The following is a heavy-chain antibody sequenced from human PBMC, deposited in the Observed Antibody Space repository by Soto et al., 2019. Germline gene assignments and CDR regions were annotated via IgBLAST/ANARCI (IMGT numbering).Heavy chain of an antibody. CDR3: SRGGVTSRTFDY. D-gene: IGHD3-3*01. CDR2: IFPDDSDT. CDR1: GYIIKNYW. J-gene: IGHJ4*02. V-gene: IGHV5-51*01. Sequence: PGESLKISCKASGYIIKNYWIGWVRQMPGQGLEWMGIIFPDDSDTRYSPSFQGHVTISVDKSISTAYVQWSSLKASDSAIYYCSRGGVTSRTFDYWGQGTLVT.